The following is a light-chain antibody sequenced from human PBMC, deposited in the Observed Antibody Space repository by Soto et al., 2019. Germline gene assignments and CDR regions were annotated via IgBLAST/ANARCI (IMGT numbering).Light chain of an antibody. CDR1: SSDFGGYNV. J-gene: IGLJ3*02. CDR3: CSYADTSTFWVV. Sequence: QSVLTQPASMSGSPGQSITISCSGTSSDFGGYNVVSWYQQHPGKAPKLIIYEGTKRPSGVSNRFSGSKSGNAASLTISGLQTEDEADYYCCSYADTSTFWVVFGGGTKLTVL. V-gene: IGLV2-23*03. CDR2: EGT.